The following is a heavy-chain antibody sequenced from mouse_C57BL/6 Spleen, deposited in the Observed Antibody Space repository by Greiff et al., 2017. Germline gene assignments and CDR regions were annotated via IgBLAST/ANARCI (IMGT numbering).Heavy chain of an antibody. V-gene: IGHV1-18*01. Sequence: EVKLLESGPELVKPGASVKIPCKASGYTFTDYNMDWVKQSHGKSLEWIGDINPNNGGTIYNQKFKGKATLTVDKSSSTAYMELRSLTSEDTAVYYCTRSGGGYDYWGQGTTLTVSS. CDR1: GYTFTDYN. D-gene: IGHD1-1*02. CDR3: TRSGGGYDY. CDR2: INPNNGGT. J-gene: IGHJ2*01.